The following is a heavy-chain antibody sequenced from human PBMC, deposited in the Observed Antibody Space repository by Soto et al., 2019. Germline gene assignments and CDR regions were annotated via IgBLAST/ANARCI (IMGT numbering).Heavy chain of an antibody. CDR3: ARDAPYYDILPGFDLPD. CDR1: GYTFTSYY. CDR2: INPSGGST. D-gene: IGHD3-9*01. Sequence: ASVKVSCKASGYTFTSYYMHWVRQAPGQGLEWMGIINPSGGSTSYAQKFQGRVTMTRDTSTSTVYMELRSLRSDDTAVYYCARDAPYYDILPGFDLPDWGQGTLVTVSS. V-gene: IGHV1-46*01. J-gene: IGHJ4*02.